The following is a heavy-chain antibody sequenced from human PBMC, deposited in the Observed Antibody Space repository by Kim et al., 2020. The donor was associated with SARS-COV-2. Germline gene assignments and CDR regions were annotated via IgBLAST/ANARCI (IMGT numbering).Heavy chain of an antibody. CDR2: TYYRSKWYN. CDR1: GDSVSSNSAA. J-gene: IGHJ4*02. CDR3: AREPYCSSTSCYTYFYFDY. Sequence: SQTLSLTCAISGDSVSSNSAAWNWIRQSPSRGLEWLGRTYYRSKWYNDYAVSVKSRITINPDTSKNQFSLQLNSVTPEDTAVYYCAREPYCSSTSCYTYFYFDYWGQGTLVTVSS. D-gene: IGHD2-2*02. V-gene: IGHV6-1*01.